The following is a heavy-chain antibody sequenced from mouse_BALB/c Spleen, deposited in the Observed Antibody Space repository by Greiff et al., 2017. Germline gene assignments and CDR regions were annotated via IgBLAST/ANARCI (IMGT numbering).Heavy chain of an antibody. CDR1: GFTFTDYY. V-gene: IGHV7-3*02. D-gene: IGHD2-3*01. CDR2: IRNKANGYTT. Sequence: EVMLVESGGGLVQPGGSLRLSCATSGFTFTDYYMSWVRQPPGKALEWLGFIRNKANGYTTEYSASVKGRFTISRDNSQSILYLQMNTLRAEDSATYYCARDGGYWAYWGQGTLVTVSA. CDR3: ARDGGYWAY. J-gene: IGHJ3*01.